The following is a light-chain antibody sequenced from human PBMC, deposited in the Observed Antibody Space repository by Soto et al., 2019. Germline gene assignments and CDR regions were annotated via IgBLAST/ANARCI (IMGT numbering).Light chain of an antibody. V-gene: IGKV3-15*01. CDR3: QQYNSYPIT. CDR2: GAS. CDR1: QSVSSD. J-gene: IGKJ5*01. Sequence: EIVMTQSPATLSVSPGEIATLSFSASQSVSSDLAWYHQKPGQAPRLLIYGASTRATGIPARFSGSGSGTEFTLTISSLQPDDFATYYCQQYNSYPITFGQGTRLEIK.